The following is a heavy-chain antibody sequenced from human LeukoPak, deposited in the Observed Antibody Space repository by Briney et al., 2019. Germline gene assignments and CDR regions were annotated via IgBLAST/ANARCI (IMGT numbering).Heavy chain of an antibody. CDR3: ARSAYCGGDCYYYFDY. CDR1: GGSLSSYY. Sequence: PSETLSLTCTVSGGSLSSYYWSWIRQPPGKGLEWIGYIYYSGSTNYNPSLKSRVTISVGTSKNQFSLKLSSVTAADTAVYYCARSAYCGGDCYYYFDYWGQGTLVTVSS. V-gene: IGHV4-59*01. D-gene: IGHD2-21*02. CDR2: IYYSGST. J-gene: IGHJ4*02.